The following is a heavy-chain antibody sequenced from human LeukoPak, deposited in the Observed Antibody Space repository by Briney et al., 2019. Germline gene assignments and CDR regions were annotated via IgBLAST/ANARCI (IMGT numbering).Heavy chain of an antibody. Sequence: SETLTLTCSVSGGSINNYYWSWIRQPPGKGLEWIGYIYYSGSTKYNPSIKSRVTISVDTSKNQFSLKLSSVTAADTAVYYCARSLRGYRFATDYWGQGTLVTVSS. V-gene: IGHV4-59*08. D-gene: IGHD5-18*01. CDR2: IYYSGST. CDR1: GGSINNYY. J-gene: IGHJ4*02. CDR3: ARSLRGYRFATDY.